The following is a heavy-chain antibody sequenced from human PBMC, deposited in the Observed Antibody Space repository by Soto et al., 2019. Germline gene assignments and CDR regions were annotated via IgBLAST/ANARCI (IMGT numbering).Heavy chain of an antibody. D-gene: IGHD4-17*01. V-gene: IGHV4-34*01. J-gene: IGHJ4*02. Sequence: SETLSLTCAVYGGSFSGYYWSWIRQPPGKGLEWIGEINHSGSTNYNPSLKSRVTISVDTSKNQFSLKLSSVTAADTAVYYCARGSGLDYDLSKAFDYWGQGTLVTVSS. CDR3: ARGSGLDYDLSKAFDY. CDR1: GGSFSGYY. CDR2: INHSGST.